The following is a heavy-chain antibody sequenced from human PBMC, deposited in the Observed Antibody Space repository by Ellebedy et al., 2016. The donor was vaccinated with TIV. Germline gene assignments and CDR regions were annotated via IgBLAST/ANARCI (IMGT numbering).Heavy chain of an antibody. D-gene: IGHD3-10*01. CDR2: LYYTGST. CDR3: VSSVSVDAFDL. J-gene: IGHJ3*01. Sequence: SETLSLTCAVSGGSLSDNYWTWIRQPPGKGLEWIGYLYYTGSTNHNPSLRSRVAISVNTPRNQFSLKLSSVTAADTAVYYCVSSVSVDAFDLWGQGTMVTVSS. V-gene: IGHV4-59*01. CDR1: GGSLSDNY.